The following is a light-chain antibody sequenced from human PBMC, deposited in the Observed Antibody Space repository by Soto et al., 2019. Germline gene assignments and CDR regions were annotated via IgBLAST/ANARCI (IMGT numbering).Light chain of an antibody. CDR2: GAS. CDR3: QQYNNWPPDRT. CDR1: QKVSTK. Sequence: EIVMTQAPATLSVSPGERATLSSRASQKVSTKLAWYQQKPGQAPRLLIYGASTRATGIPARFSGSGSGTEFTLTISSLQSEDFAIYFCQQYNNWPPDRTFGQGTKVEIK. V-gene: IGKV3-15*01. J-gene: IGKJ1*01.